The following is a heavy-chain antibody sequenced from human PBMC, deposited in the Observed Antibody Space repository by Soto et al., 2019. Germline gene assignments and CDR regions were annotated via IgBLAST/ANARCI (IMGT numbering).Heavy chain of an antibody. D-gene: IGHD4-17*01. Sequence: QITLKESGPTLAKPTQTLTLTCTFSGFSLSTSGVGVGWIRQPPGKALEWPALIYWDDDKRYSPSLKSRLTTTKDHSKNQVVLSMTSMDPGDTATYYCAPSIGDYAGWDWFDPWGQGTLVTVSS. CDR3: APSIGDYAGWDWFDP. J-gene: IGHJ5*02. V-gene: IGHV2-5*02. CDR2: IYWDDDK. CDR1: GFSLSTSGVG.